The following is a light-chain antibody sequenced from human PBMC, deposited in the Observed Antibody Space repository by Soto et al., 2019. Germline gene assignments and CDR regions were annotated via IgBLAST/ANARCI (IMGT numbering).Light chain of an antibody. Sequence: ETQLTQSPATLSVSPGERATLSCRAGQSVSDYLAWYQQKPGQPPRLLFFDASNRVTGVPARLSAGGSGKDFTLIISNLEPEECAVDDCQQQVNWPPTFGEGTKVDIK. CDR3: QQQVNWPPT. J-gene: IGKJ4*01. CDR1: QSVSDY. V-gene: IGKV3-11*01. CDR2: DAS.